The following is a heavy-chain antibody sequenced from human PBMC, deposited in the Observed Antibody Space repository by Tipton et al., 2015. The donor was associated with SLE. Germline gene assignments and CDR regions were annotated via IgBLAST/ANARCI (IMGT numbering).Heavy chain of an antibody. Sequence: GLVKPSVTLSLTCTVSGGSISSHYWSWIRQPPGKGLEWIGYIYYSGSTNYNPSLKSRVTISVDTSKNQFSLKLSSVTAADTAVYYCARGGELLPNWFDPWGQGTLVTVSS. D-gene: IGHD1-26*01. CDR3: ARGGELLPNWFDP. CDR2: IYYSGST. J-gene: IGHJ5*02. V-gene: IGHV4-59*11. CDR1: GGSISSHY.